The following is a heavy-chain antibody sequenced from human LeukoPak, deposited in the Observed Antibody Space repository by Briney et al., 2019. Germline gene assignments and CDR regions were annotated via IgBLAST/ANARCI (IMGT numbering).Heavy chain of an antibody. J-gene: IGHJ4*02. D-gene: IGHD6-13*01. CDR2: IYPGDSDT. CDR1: GYSFTNTF. V-gene: IGHV5-51*01. CDR3: ARPIAPAGTDLGY. Sequence: GESLKISCKASGYSFTNTFIGWVRQLPGKGLEWIGIIYPGDSDTRYSPSFQGQVTISVDKSITTAYLQWSSLKASDTAMYYCARPIAPAGTDLGYWGQGTLVTVSS.